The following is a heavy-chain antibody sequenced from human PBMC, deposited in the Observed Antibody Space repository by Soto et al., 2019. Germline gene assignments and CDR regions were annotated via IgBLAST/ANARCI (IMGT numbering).Heavy chain of an antibody. D-gene: IGHD5-18*01. V-gene: IGHV3-23*01. CDR3: EGTQLWYGGHY. Sequence: EVQLLESGGGLGQPGESLRLSCEASGFSLRTYAMTWVRQAAGKGLEWVSTISASGDNTYYADSVKGRFTISRDNSKNTLYLQMSSLGVDDSAVYYCEGTQLWYGGHYWGQGTLVTVAS. CDR1: GFSLRTYA. J-gene: IGHJ4*02. CDR2: ISASGDNT.